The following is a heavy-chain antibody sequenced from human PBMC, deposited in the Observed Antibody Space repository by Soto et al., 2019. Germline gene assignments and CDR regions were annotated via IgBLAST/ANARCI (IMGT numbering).Heavy chain of an antibody. V-gene: IGHV3-33*01. CDR3: ARDHSSSWDFYYYYCMDV. CDR2: IWYDGSNK. J-gene: IGHJ6*02. CDR1: GFTFSSYG. Sequence: QVQLVESGGGVVQPGRSLRLSCAASGFTFSSYGMHWVRQAPGKGLEWVAVIWYDGSNKYYADSVKGRFTISRDNSKNTLYLQMNSLRAEDTAVYYCARDHSSSWDFYYYYCMDVWGQGTTVTVSS. D-gene: IGHD6-13*01.